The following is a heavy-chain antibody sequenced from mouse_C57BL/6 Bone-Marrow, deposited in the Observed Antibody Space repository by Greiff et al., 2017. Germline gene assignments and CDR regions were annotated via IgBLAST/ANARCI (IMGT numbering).Heavy chain of an antibody. J-gene: IGHJ4*01. CDR1: GYTFTSYW. CDR3: ARGGLFRYAVAY. V-gene: IGHV1-59*01. Sequence: QVQLQQPGAELVRPGTSVKLSCKASGYTFTSYWMHWVKQRPGQGLEWIGVIDPSDSYTNYNQKFKGKATLTVDTTSSTAYMQLSSLTSEDSAVYYCARGGLFRYAVAYWGQGTSVTVSA. CDR2: IDPSDSYT.